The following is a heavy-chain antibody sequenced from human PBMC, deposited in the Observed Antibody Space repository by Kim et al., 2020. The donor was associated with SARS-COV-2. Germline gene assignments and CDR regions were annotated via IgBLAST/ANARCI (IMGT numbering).Heavy chain of an antibody. CDR1: GFTFSSYD. J-gene: IGHJ6*02. V-gene: IGHV3-13*01. D-gene: IGHD6-13*01. CDR3: ARGRRAAAGLVPPIYYYYYGMDV. Sequence: GGSLRLSCAASGFTFSSYDMHWVRQATGKGLEWVSAIGTAGDTYYPGSVKGRFTISRENAKNSLYLQMNSLRAGDTAVYYCARGRRAAAGLVPPIYYYYYGMDVWGQGTTVTVSS. CDR2: IGTAGDT.